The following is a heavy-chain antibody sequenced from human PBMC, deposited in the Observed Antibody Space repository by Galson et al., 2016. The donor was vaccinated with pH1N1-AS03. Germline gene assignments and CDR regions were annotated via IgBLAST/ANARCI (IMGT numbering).Heavy chain of an antibody. V-gene: IGHV3-7*03. Sequence: SLRLSCAASGFTFSSYWMTWVRQAPGKGLEWVANINKDGTKIHYVDSVEGRFTISRDNAKKALYLQMNDLRVEDTAVYFRATDRSPSYSGLYYDAFDFWGQGTMATVSS. CDR2: INKDGTKI. CDR1: GFTFSSYW. D-gene: IGHD1-26*01. J-gene: IGHJ3*01. CDR3: ATDRSPSYSGLYYDAFDF.